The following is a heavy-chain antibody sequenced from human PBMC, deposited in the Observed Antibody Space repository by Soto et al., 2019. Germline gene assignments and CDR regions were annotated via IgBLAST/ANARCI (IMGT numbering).Heavy chain of an antibody. V-gene: IGHV4-39*01. CDR1: GGSVSSSSYY. J-gene: IGHJ4*02. CDR2: VYYSGST. CDR3: ARATGTTGFYFDY. Sequence: SETLSLTCTVSGGSVSSSSYYWGWVRQPPGKGLEWIGSVYYSGSTYYNPSLESRVTISVDKSKNQFSLKLMSVTAADTAVYYWARATGTTGFYFDYWGQGTRVTVAS. D-gene: IGHD1-7*01.